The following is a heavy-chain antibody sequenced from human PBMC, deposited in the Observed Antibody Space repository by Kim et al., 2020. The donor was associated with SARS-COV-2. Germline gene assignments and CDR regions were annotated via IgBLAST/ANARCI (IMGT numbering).Heavy chain of an antibody. J-gene: IGHJ4*02. Sequence: ASVKVSCTASGYTFTAYAMHWVRQAPGQRLEWMGWIDAENGNTKYSQNFQGRVAITRDTSASTAYMELSSLRSEDTAVYYCAGDPQYCSSTSCYGGVFDYWGQGTLVTVSS. CDR1: GYTFTAYA. CDR2: IDAENGNT. CDR3: AGDPQYCSSTSCYGGVFDY. V-gene: IGHV1-3*01. D-gene: IGHD2-2*01.